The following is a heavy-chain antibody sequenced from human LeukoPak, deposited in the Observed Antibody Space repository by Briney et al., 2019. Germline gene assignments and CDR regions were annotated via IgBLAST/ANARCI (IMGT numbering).Heavy chain of an antibody. V-gene: IGHV3-23*01. CDR1: GFTFSSYA. CDR3: AKDLARCGGDCYPYYFDY. J-gene: IGHJ4*02. D-gene: IGHD2-21*02. Sequence: GGSLRLSCAASGFTFSSYAMSWVRQAPGKGLEWVSAISGSGGSTYYADSVKGRFTISRDNSKNTLYLQMNSLRAEDTAVYYCAKDLARCGGDCYPYYFDYWGQGTLVTVSS. CDR2: ISGSGGST.